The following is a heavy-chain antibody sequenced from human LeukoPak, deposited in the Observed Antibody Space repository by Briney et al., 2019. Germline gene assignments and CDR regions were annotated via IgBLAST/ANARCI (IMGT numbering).Heavy chain of an antibody. Sequence: GGSLRLSCAAPGLTFTNYWMHWVRQAPGKGPESVAYIHPDGTEKYYMESLRGRFAISRDNAKNSLYLQMSNLRDEDTAVYYCTSRYDFWSGYFQGYYFDFWGQGSLVTVSS. D-gene: IGHD3-3*01. V-gene: IGHV3-7*01. CDR2: IHPDGTEK. CDR3: TSRYDFWSGYFQGYYFDF. CDR1: GLTFTNYW. J-gene: IGHJ4*02.